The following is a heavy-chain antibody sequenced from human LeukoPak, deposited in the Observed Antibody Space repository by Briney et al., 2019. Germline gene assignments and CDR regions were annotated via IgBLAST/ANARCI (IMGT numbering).Heavy chain of an antibody. CDR2: INPSGGST. J-gene: IGHJ6*02. D-gene: IGHD6-13*01. CDR1: GYTFTSYG. CDR3: ARAIAALYGMDV. Sequence: GASVKVSCKASGYTFTSYGISWVRQAPGQGLEWMGIINPSGGSTSYAQKFQGRVTMTRDTSTSTVYMELSSLRSEDTAVYYCARAIAALYGMDVWGQGTTVTVSS. V-gene: IGHV1-46*01.